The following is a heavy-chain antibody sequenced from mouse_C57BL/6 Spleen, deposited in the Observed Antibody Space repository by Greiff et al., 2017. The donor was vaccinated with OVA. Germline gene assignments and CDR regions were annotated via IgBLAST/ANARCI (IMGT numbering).Heavy chain of an antibody. CDR2: IDPEDGET. J-gene: IGHJ3*01. D-gene: IGHD3-2*02. V-gene: IGHV14-1*01. CDR1: GFNIKDYY. CDR3: QTAQATWFAY. Sequence: VQLQQSGAELVRPGASVKLSCTASGFNIKDYYMHWVKQRPEQGLEWIGRIDPEDGETEYAPNFQGKATMTADTSSNTAYLQLSSRTSEDTAVYYGQTAQATWFAYWGQGTLVTVSA.